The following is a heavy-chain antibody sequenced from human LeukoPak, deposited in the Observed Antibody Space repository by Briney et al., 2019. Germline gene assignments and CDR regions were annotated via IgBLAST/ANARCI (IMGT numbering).Heavy chain of an antibody. V-gene: IGHV1-46*01. CDR3: ARDYCSSASCYQWSNIDAFDI. J-gene: IGHJ3*02. CDR1: GYTFTSYY. Sequence: ASVKVSCKASGYTFTSYYMHWVRQAPGQGLEWMGIINPSGGSTSYAQKFQGRVTMTRDTSTSTVYMELSSLRSEDTAVYYCARDYCSSASCYQWSNIDAFDIWGQGTMVTVSS. D-gene: IGHD2-2*01. CDR2: INPSGGST.